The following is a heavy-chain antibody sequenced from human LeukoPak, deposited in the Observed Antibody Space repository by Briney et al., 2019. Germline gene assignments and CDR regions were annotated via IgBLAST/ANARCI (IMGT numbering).Heavy chain of an antibody. V-gene: IGHV4-30-4*01. CDR2: IYYSGST. J-gene: IGHJ4*02. CDR1: GGSISSGDYY. Sequence: PSEALSLTCTVSGGSISSGDYYWSWIRQPPGKGLEWIGYIYYSGSTYYNPSLKSRVTMSVDTPKNQFSLKLSSVIAADTAVYYCARGLTYADYWGQGTLVTVSS. D-gene: IGHD4/OR15-4a*01. CDR3: ARGLTYADY.